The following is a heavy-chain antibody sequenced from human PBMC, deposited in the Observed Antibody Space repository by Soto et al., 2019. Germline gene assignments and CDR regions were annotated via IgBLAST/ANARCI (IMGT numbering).Heavy chain of an antibody. V-gene: IGHV3-33*01. J-gene: IGHJ3*02. Sequence: GGSLRLSCAASGFTFSSYGMHWVRQAPGKGLEWVAVIWYDGSNKYYADSVKGRFTISRDNSKNTLYLQMNSLRAEDTAVYYCASAKAGHDAFDIWGQGTMVTV. CDR3: ASAKAGHDAFDI. CDR2: IWYDGSNK. D-gene: IGHD6-19*01. CDR1: GFTFSSYG.